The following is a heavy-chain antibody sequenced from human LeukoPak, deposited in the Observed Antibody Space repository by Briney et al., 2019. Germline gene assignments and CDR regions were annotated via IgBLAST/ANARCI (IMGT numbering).Heavy chain of an antibody. CDR1: GFTFSSYW. CDR2: IKQDGSEK. Sequence: GGSLRLSCAASGFTFSSYWMSWVRQAPGKGLEWVANIKQDGSEKYYVDSVKGRFTISRGNAKNSLYLQMNSLRAEDTAVYYCAKCILTGYYKGYMDVWGKGTTVTISS. V-gene: IGHV3-7*03. J-gene: IGHJ6*03. D-gene: IGHD3-9*01. CDR3: AKCILTGYYKGYMDV.